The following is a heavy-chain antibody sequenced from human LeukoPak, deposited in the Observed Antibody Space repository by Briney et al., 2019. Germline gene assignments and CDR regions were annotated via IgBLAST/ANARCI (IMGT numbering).Heavy chain of an antibody. J-gene: IGHJ6*02. V-gene: IGHV4-39*07. CDR3: ARDKQGGMDV. CDR2: IYFTGRA. CDR1: GGSITNTTYY. D-gene: IGHD6-13*01. Sequence: SETLSLTCTVSGGSITNTTYYWGWIRQPPGKGLEWIGSIYFTGRADYNPSLKSRVTISVDTSKNQFSLKLSSVTAADTAVYYCARDKQGGMDVWGQGTTVTVSS.